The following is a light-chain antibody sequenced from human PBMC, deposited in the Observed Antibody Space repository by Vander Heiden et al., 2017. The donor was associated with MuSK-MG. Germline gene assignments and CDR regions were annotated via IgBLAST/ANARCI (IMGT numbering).Light chain of an antibody. V-gene: IGLV2-14*01. J-gene: IGLJ3*02. Sequence: QSALTQPASVSGSPGQSITISCTGTTRDVGGNKYVSWYQQHPGKAPKLILYEVSNRPSGLSDRFSGSKSGTTASLTISGLQTEDEADYYCSSYTIDSAWIFGGGTRLSVI. CDR2: EVS. CDR3: SSYTIDSAWI. CDR1: TRDVGGNKY.